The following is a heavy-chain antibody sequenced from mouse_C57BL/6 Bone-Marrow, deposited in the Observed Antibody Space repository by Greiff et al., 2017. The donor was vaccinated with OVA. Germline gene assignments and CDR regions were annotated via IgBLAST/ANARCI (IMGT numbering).Heavy chain of an antibody. V-gene: IGHV1-50*01. CDR2: IDPSDSYT. D-gene: IGHD1-1*01. J-gene: IGHJ4*01. Sequence: VQLQQSGAELVKPGASVKLSCKASGYTFTSYWMQWVKQRPGQGLEWIGEIDPSDSYTNYNQKFKGKATLTVDTSSSTAYMQLSSLTSEDSAVYYCARYYGSSYSYYAMDYWGQGTSVTVSS. CDR3: ARYYGSSYSYYAMDY. CDR1: GYTFTSYW.